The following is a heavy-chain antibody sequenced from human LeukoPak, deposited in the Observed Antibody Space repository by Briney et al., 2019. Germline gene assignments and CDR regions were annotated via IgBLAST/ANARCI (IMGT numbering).Heavy chain of an antibody. CDR1: GGSISTSSHY. Sequence: SETLCLTCTVSGGSISTSSHYWGWIRQPPGKGLEWIGSISYSGTTYYNPSLKSRVTISVGTSKNQFSLKLSSVTAADTAVYYCASDDSTSSSYWGQGTLVTVSS. CDR3: ASDDSTSSSY. V-gene: IGHV4-39*07. D-gene: IGHD6-6*01. J-gene: IGHJ4*02. CDR2: ISYSGTT.